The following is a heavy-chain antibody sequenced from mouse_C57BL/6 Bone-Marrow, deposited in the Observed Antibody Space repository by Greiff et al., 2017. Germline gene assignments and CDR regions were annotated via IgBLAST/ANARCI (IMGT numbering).Heavy chain of an antibody. CDR2: ISSGGSTI. D-gene: IGHD2-4*01. CDR1: GFTFSDYG. V-gene: IGHV5-17*01. CDR3: TRWGLRRGTFDY. Sequence: EVKLMESGGGLVKPGGSLKLSCAASGFTFSDYGMHWVRQAPEKGLEWVAYISSGGSTIYYADTVKGRFTISRDNAKNTLFQQRTSLRYEDTAMYYCTRWGLRRGTFDYWGQGTTLTVSS. J-gene: IGHJ2*01.